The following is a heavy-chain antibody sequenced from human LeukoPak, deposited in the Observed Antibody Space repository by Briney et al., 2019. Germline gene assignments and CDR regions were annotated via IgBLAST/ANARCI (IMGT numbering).Heavy chain of an antibody. CDR1: GFTFSSYS. V-gene: IGHV3-21*01. CDR3: ARWAGYCSGGSCYSSRVFDY. CDR2: ISSSSSYI. Sequence: PGGSLRLSCAASGFTFSSYSMNWVRQAPGKGLEWVSSISSSSSYIYYADSVKGRFTISRDNAKNSLYLQINSLRAEDTAVYYCARWAGYCSGGSCYSSRVFDYWGQGTLVTVSS. J-gene: IGHJ4*02. D-gene: IGHD2-15*01.